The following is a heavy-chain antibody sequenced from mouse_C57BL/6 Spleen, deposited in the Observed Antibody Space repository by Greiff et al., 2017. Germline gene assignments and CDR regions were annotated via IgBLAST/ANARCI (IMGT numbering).Heavy chain of an antibody. CDR3: ARGGVYFDY. CDR2: ISSGSSTI. J-gene: IGHJ2*01. Sequence: EVKLMESGGGLVKPGGSLKLSCAASGFTFSDYGMHWVRQAPEKGLEWVAYISSGSSTIYYADTVKGRFTLSRDNAKNTLFLQMTSLRSEDTAMFYCARGGVYFDYWGQGTTLTVSS. V-gene: IGHV5-17*01. CDR1: GFTFSDYG.